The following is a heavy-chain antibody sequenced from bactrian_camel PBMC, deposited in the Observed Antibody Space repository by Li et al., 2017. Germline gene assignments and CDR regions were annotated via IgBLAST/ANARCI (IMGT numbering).Heavy chain of an antibody. J-gene: IGHJ4*01. V-gene: IGHV3S53*01. CDR1: GFTYISAC. D-gene: IGHD3*01. CDR3: RTAIYEDNY. CDR2: IDDGST. Sequence: QVQLVESGGGSVQAGGSLRLSCTTSGFTYISACMAWFRQAPGKEREMVAAIDDGSTTYADSVAGRFTISRDNAKNTVYLQMNNLKPEDTAVYYCRTAIYEDNYWGQGTQVTVS.